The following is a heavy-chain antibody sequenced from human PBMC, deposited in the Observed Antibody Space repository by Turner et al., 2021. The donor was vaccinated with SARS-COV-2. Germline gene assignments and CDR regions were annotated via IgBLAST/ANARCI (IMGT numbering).Heavy chain of an antibody. J-gene: IGHJ4*02. D-gene: IGHD2-2*01. Sequence: QVPLVESGGGVVQPGRSLRLSCAASGFTFNTYAMHWFRQAPGKGLEWVAVITYDGSTKFYADSVKGRFTISRDNSKSSLYVQMNSLRVEDTAVYYCARSRDGYIHSWGQGTLVIVSS. CDR3: ARSRDGYIHS. V-gene: IGHV3-30-3*01. CDR2: ITYDGSTK. CDR1: GFTFNTYA.